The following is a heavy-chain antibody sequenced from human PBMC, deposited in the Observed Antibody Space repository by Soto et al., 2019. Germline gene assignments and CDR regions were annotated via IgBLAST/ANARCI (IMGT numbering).Heavy chain of an antibody. CDR1: GFTLSGRS. J-gene: IGHJ6*04. CDR3: AMGWFGPDV. D-gene: IGHD3-10*01. Sequence: EVQLVESGGGLVQPGGSLRLSCAASGFTLSGRSMHWVRQAPGKGLVWVSGIDNAGTDSTYADSVKGRFTSSRDNAKNTLYLQMNSLRVEDTAVYYCAMGWFGPDVWGKATTVTVSS. CDR2: IDNAGTDS. V-gene: IGHV3-74*01.